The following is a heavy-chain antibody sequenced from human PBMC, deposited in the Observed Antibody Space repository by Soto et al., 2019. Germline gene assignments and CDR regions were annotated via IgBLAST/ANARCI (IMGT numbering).Heavy chain of an antibody. CDR1: GFTFSDYY. CDR2: ISSSGSTI. V-gene: IGHV3-11*01. CDR3: ARDVEKGPYDYIWGSYRTYGAFDI. D-gene: IGHD3-16*02. J-gene: IGHJ3*02. Sequence: GGSLRLSCAASGFTFSDYYMSWIRQAPGKGLEWVSYISSSGSTIYYADSVKGRFTISRDNAKNSLYLQMNSLRAEDTAVYYCARDVEKGPYDYIWGSYRTYGAFDIWGQGTMVTVSS.